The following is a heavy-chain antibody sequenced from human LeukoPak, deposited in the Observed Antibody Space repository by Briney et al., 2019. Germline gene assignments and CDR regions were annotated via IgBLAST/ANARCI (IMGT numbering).Heavy chain of an antibody. CDR1: GYNFMTYG. D-gene: IGHD4-17*01. CDR2: ISPYKGKT. J-gene: IGHJ3*02. CDR3: AVGTTAPKLGAFDI. V-gene: IGHV1-18*01. Sequence: ASVKVSCKASGYNFMTYGISWVRQAPGQGLEWMGWISPYKGKTSYGQKFRGRITMTTDTSTSTAYMDLTSLRSDDTAVYYCAVGTTAPKLGAFDIWGQGTMVTVSS.